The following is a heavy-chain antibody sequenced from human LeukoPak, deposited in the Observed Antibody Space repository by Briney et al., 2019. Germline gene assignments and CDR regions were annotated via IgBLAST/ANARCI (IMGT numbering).Heavy chain of an antibody. V-gene: IGHV4-4*07. J-gene: IGHJ6*03. CDR1: GGSISSYY. Sequence: SETLSLTCTASGGSISSYYWSWIRQPAGKGLEWIGRIYTSGSTNYNPSLKSRVTMSVDTSKNQSSLKLSSVTAADTAVYYCARGSTLGYYYYYMDVWGKGTTVTISS. CDR3: ARGSTLGYYYYYMDV. D-gene: IGHD3-16*01. CDR2: IYTSGST.